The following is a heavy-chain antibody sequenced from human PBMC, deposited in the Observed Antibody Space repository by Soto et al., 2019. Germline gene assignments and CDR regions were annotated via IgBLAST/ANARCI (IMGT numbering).Heavy chain of an antibody. CDR3: ARRLTRTVSALGY. J-gene: IGHJ4*02. D-gene: IGHD6-19*01. V-gene: IGHV3-30-3*01. Sequence: QVHLVESGGGVVQAGRSLRLSCTASGLTLNSFAIHWVLQAPGKGLEWVSVISDDGGNKYFAESVRGGFLISRDNSKNTFYLQMNSLIRGDTAVYFCARRLTRTVSALGYWGQGTLVSFSS. CDR2: ISDDGGNK. CDR1: GLTLNSFA.